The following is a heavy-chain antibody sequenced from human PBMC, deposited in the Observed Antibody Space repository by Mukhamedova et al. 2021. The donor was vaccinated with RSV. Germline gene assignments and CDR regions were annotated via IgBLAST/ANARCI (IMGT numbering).Heavy chain of an antibody. Sequence: SFQGQVTISADKSISTAYLQWSSLKASDTAMYYCARHRGIAAAGSSDYWGQGTLVTVSS. D-gene: IGHD6-13*01. V-gene: IGHV5-51*01. J-gene: IGHJ4*02. CDR3: ARHRGIAAAGSSDY.